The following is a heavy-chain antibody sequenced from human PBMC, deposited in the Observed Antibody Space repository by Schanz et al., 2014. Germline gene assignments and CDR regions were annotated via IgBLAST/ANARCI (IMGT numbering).Heavy chain of an antibody. D-gene: IGHD6-13*01. J-gene: IGHJ4*02. CDR3: ARDGEAAAGCDY. CDR1: NYIFTKYY. V-gene: IGHV1-46*03. CDR2: ISVYHGHT. Sequence: QVQLVQSGAEVKKPGASVKLSCKASNYIFTKYYIHCVRQAPGQGLEWMGWISVYHGHTNYAEKVHGRVTMTRDTSTSTVYMELSSLRSEDTAVYYCARDGEAAAGCDYWGQGTLVTVSS.